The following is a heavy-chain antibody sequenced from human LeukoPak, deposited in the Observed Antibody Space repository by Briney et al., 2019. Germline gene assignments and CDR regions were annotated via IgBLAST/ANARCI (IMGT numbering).Heavy chain of an antibody. D-gene: IGHD2-2*01. CDR2: INHSGST. J-gene: IGHJ5*02. CDR1: GGSFSGYY. Sequence: PSETLSLTCAVYGGSFSGYYWSWIRQPPGKGLEWIGEINHSGSTNYNPSLKSRVTISVDTSKNQFSLKLSSVTAADTAVYYCARAGPYCSSTSCYPSWFDPWGQGTLVTVPS. CDR3: ARAGPYCSSTSCYPSWFDP. V-gene: IGHV4-34*01.